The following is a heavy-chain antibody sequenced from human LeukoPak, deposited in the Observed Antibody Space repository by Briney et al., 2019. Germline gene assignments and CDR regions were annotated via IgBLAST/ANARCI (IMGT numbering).Heavy chain of an antibody. D-gene: IGHD3-10*01. J-gene: IGHJ5*02. V-gene: IGHV3-30*18. CDR3: AKVDSPYGSGSYNWFDP. CDR1: GFTFSSYG. CDR2: ISYDGSNK. Sequence: GGSLRLSCAASGFTFSSYGMHWVRQALGKGLEWVAVISYDGSNKYYADSVKGRFTISRDNSKNTLYLQMNSLRAEDTAVYYCAKVDSPYGSGSYNWFDPWGQGTLVTVSS.